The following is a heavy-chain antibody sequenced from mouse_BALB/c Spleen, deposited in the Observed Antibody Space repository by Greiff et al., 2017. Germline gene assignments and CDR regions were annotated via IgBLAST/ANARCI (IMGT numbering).Heavy chain of an antibody. Sequence: EVKLVESRPELVKPGASVKISCKASGYSFTGYYMHWVKQSHGKSLEWIGYIYPYNGFSSYNQKFKGKATLTVDKSSSTAYMELRSLTSEDSAVYYCARKDYYGSSSYFDYWGQGTTLTVSS. D-gene: IGHD1-1*01. CDR2: IYPYNGFS. V-gene: IGHV1-31*01. CDR1: GYSFTGYY. J-gene: IGHJ2*01. CDR3: ARKDYYGSSSYFDY.